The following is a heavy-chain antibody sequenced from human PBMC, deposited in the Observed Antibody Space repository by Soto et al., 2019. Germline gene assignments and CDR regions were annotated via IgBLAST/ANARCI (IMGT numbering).Heavy chain of an antibody. Sequence: GGSLRLSCAASGFTFSSYEMNWVRQAPGKGLEWVSYISSSGSTIYYADSVKGRFTISRDNARNSLYLQMNSLRAEDTAVYYCAREDYYDSSGYLSRTLDYWGQGTLVTVSS. CDR2: ISSSGSTI. V-gene: IGHV3-48*03. J-gene: IGHJ4*02. CDR3: AREDYYDSSGYLSRTLDY. CDR1: GFTFSSYE. D-gene: IGHD3-22*01.